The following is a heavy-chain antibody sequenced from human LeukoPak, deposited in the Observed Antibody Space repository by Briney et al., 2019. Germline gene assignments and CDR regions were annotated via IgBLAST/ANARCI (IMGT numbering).Heavy chain of an antibody. J-gene: IGHJ4*01. CDR3: AITPPDTAMVTGFDY. V-gene: IGHV3-23*01. CDR2: ISGSGGST. Sequence: PGGSLRLSCAASGFTFSSYAMSWVRQAPGKGLEWVSAISGSGGSTYYADSVKGRFTISRDNSKNTLYLQMNSLRAEDTAVYYRAITPPDTAMVTGFDYWGQGTLVTVSS. D-gene: IGHD5-18*01. CDR1: GFTFSSYA.